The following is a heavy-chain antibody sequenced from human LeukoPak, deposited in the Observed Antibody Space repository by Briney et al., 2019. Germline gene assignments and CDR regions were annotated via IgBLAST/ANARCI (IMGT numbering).Heavy chain of an antibody. CDR2: SDHGDSDT. CDR1: GYRFTNYW. CDR3: VRWDTSMVLDY. V-gene: IGHV5-51*01. J-gene: IGHJ4*02. D-gene: IGHD5-18*01. Sequence: SWESLKISCKGSGYRFTNYWIAWVRQLPGQGVEYMGISDHGDSDTSYSPSFHGPVTISDDKSIRIAYLQWSSLTASDTAIYYCVRWDTSMVLDYWGQGTLVTVSS.